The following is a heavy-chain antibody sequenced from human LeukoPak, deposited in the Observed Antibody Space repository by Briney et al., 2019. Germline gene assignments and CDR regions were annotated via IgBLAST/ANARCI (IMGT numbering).Heavy chain of an antibody. CDR2: IIPIFGTA. V-gene: IGHV1-69*13. J-gene: IGHJ6*03. CDR3: ARYLGYCSSTSCSYYYYMDV. Sequence: SVKVSCKGSGGTFSSYAISWVRQAPGQGLEWMGGIIPIFGTANYAQKFQGRVTITADESTSTAYMELSSLRSEDTAVYYCARYLGYCSSTSCSYYYYMDVWGKGTTVTVSS. CDR1: GGTFSSYA. D-gene: IGHD2-2*01.